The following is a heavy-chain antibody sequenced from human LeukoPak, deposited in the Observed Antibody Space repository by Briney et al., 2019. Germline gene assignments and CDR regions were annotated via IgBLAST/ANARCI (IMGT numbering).Heavy chain of an antibody. Sequence: GGSLRLACAASGFTFRDYYMTWLRQAPGKGLEWLSYISNSGSTVFYADSIKGRFTVSRDNAKRSLYLQIESLRDDDTAVYHCALGTINKDYYFGMDVWGQGTTVTVSS. V-gene: IGHV3-11*01. CDR3: ALGTINKDYYFGMDV. CDR2: ISNSGSTV. D-gene: IGHD2-8*01. CDR1: GFTFRDYY. J-gene: IGHJ6*02.